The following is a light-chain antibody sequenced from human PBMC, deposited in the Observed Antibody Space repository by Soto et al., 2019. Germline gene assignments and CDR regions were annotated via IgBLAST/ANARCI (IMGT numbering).Light chain of an antibody. J-gene: IGLJ1*01. CDR1: SSDVGGYNY. Sequence: QSALTQPPSASESPGQSVTISCTGTSSDVGGYNYVSWYQQHPGKAPKLMIYEASNRPSGVPDRFSGSKSGNTASLTISGLQAADEADYYCSLYTSENTYVFGTGTKVTVL. CDR3: SLYTSENTYV. V-gene: IGLV2-18*01. CDR2: EAS.